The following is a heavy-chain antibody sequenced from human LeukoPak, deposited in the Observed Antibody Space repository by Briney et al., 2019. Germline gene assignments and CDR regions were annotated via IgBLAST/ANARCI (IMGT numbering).Heavy chain of an antibody. J-gene: IGHJ4*02. V-gene: IGHV3-23*01. CDR3: AKGPITMVRGVRLYYFDY. CDR1: GFTFSIYA. D-gene: IGHD3-10*01. Sequence: PGGSLRLSCAASGFTFSIYAMSWVREAPGEGLEWVSAIIGSVGSTYYADSVKGRFTISRDNSKNTLYLQMNSLRAEDTAVYYCAKGPITMVRGVRLYYFDYWGQGTLVTVSP. CDR2: IIGSVGST.